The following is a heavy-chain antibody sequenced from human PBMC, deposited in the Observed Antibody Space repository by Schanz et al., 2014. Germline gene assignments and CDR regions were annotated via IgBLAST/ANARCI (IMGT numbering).Heavy chain of an antibody. J-gene: IGHJ4*02. CDR3: TRDRAYHSFDY. Sequence: PLVEFGGGLVQPGVSLRLSCAASGFSFSVSWMNWVRQAPGKGLEWVATIKEDGSQKYYLDSVKGRFTISRDNARNSLYLQMTSLRAEDTALYYCTRDRAYHSFDYWGQGTLVTVSS. CDR2: IKEDGSQK. D-gene: IGHD1-26*01. V-gene: IGHV3-7*01. CDR1: GFSFSVSW.